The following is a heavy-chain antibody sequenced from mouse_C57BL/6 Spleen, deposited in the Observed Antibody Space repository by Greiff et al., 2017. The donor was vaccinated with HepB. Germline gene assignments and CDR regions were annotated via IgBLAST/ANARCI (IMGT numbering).Heavy chain of an antibody. CDR2: IYPGDGDT. Sequence: VQLQQSGAELVKPGASVKISCKASGYAFSSYWMNWVKQRPGKGLEWIGQIYPGDGDTNYNGKFKGKATLTADKSSSTAYMQLSSLTSEDSAVYFCARRGQLRLGGFAYWGQGTLVTVSA. D-gene: IGHD3-2*02. J-gene: IGHJ3*01. V-gene: IGHV1-80*01. CDR1: GYAFSSYW. CDR3: ARRGQLRLGGFAY.